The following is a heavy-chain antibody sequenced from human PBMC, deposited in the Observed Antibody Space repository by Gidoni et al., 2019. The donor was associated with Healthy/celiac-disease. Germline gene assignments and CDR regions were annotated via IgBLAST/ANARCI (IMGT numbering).Heavy chain of an antibody. J-gene: IGHJ4*02. CDR1: GFTFSSYE. CDR3: ARSGDGYNPDY. V-gene: IGHV3-48*03. Sequence: EVQLVESGGGLVQPGGSLRLSCAASGFTFSSYEMNWVRQAPGKGLEWVSYISSSGSTIYYADSVKGRFTISRDNAKNSLYLQMNSLRAEDTAVYYCARSGDGYNPDYWGQGTLVTVSS. D-gene: IGHD5-12*01. CDR2: ISSSGSTI.